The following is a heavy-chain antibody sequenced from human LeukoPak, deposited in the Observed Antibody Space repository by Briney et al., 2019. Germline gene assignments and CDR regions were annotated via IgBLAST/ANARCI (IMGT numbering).Heavy chain of an antibody. J-gene: IGHJ5*02. D-gene: IGHD3-9*01. CDR2: IYTSGST. CDR3: ARMHYDILTGYYRGIWFDP. V-gene: IGHV4-4*09. Sequence: SETLSLTCTVSGGSISGYYWSWIRQPPGKGLEWIGYIYTSGSTNYNPSLKSRVTISVDTSKNQFSLKLSSVTAADTAVYYCARMHYDILTGYYRGIWFDPWGQGTLVTVSS. CDR1: GGSISGYY.